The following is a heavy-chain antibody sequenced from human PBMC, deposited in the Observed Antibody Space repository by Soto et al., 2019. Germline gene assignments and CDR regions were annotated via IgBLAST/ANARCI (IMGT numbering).Heavy chain of an antibody. CDR3: ARLEGYSGYEGPDY. CDR2: ISSSGSTI. V-gene: IGHV3-11*01. Sequence: QVQLVESGGGLVKPGGSLRLSCAASGFTFSDYYMSWIRQAPGKGLEWVSYISSSGSTIYYAESVKGRFTISRDNAKNLQYLQMNSRGEEDTAVYYCARLEGYSGYEGPDYWGQGTLVTVSS. D-gene: IGHD5-12*01. CDR1: GFTFSDYY. J-gene: IGHJ4*02.